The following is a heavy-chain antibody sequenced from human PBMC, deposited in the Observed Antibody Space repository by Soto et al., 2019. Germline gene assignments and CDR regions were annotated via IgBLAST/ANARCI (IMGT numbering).Heavy chain of an antibody. J-gene: IGHJ4*02. Sequence: PGGSLRLSCAASRFTFNSYAMSWVRQAPGKGLEWVSVISASGDRTFYVDSVKGRFTISRDNYKNTLYLQMSSLRVEDTAVYYCAKESTPHVGYCFNGVCYNDYCGQGTLVTVSS. CDR2: ISASGDRT. D-gene: IGHD2-8*01. CDR3: AKESTPHVGYCFNGVCYNDY. V-gene: IGHV3-23*01. CDR1: RFTFNSYA.